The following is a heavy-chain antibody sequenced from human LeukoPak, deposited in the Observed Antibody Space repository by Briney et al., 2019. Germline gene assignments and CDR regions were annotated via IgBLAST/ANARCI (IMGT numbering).Heavy chain of an antibody. Sequence: PSETLSLTCTVSGGSISGYHWGWIRQPPGKGLEDIGSIFQSGSTYYNPSLKSRVTISIDTSKNQFSLKLNSLSAADTAVYYCARAWYSSTWRGNWFDSWGQGILVTVSS. CDR2: IFQSGST. CDR1: GGSISGYH. V-gene: IGHV4-38-2*02. CDR3: ARAWYSSTWRGNWFDS. D-gene: IGHD6-13*01. J-gene: IGHJ5*01.